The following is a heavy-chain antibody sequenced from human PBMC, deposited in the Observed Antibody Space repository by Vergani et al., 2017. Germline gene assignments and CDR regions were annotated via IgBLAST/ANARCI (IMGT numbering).Heavy chain of an antibody. CDR2: IIPILGIA. J-gene: IGHJ4*02. CDR1: GGTFSSYA. Sequence: QVQLVQSGAEVKKPGSSVKVSCKASGGTFSSYAISWVRQAPGQGLEWMGRIIPILGIANYAQKFQGRVTITADKSTSTAYMELSSLRSEDTAVYYCARDEAWEFDTILGTGIDYWGQGTLVTVSS. V-gene: IGHV1-69*04. D-gene: IGHD3-9*01. CDR3: ARDEAWEFDTILGTGIDY.